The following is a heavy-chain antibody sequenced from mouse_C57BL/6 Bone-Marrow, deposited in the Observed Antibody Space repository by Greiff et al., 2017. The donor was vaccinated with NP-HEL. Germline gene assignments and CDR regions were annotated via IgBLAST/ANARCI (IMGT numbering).Heavy chain of an antibody. CDR3: ARYGYGSSYPYWYFDV. D-gene: IGHD1-1*01. CDR2: ISYSGST. J-gene: IGHJ1*03. V-gene: IGHV3-8*01. Sequence: VQLQQSGPGLAKPSQTLSLTCSVTGYSITSDYWNWIRKFPGNKLEYMGYISYSGSTYYNPSLKSRISITRDTSKNQYYLQLNSVTTEDTATYYCARYGYGSSYPYWYFDVWGTGTTVTVSS. CDR1: GYSITSDY.